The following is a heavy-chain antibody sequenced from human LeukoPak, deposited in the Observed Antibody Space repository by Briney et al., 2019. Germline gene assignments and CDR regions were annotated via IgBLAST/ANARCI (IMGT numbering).Heavy chain of an antibody. CDR2: IIPIFGTA. Sequence: SVKVSCKASGGTFSSYAISWVRQAPGQGLEWMGGIIPIFGTANYAQKLQGRVTMTTDTSTSTAYMELRSLRSDDTAVYYCARDQYYDSKGWFDPWGQGTLVTVSS. D-gene: IGHD3-22*01. J-gene: IGHJ5*02. V-gene: IGHV1-69*05. CDR1: GGTFSSYA. CDR3: ARDQYYDSKGWFDP.